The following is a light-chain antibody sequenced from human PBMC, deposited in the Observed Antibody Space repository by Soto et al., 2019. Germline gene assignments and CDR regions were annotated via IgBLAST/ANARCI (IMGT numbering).Light chain of an antibody. Sequence: EFVLTQSPGTLSLSPGERATLSCRASQSVSSSFLAWYQQKPGQAPRILIYGASTRATGIPDRFSGSGSGTDFTLTISRLEPEDFAVYYCQQDGSSPPLTFGGGTKVEIK. V-gene: IGKV3-20*01. CDR3: QQDGSSPPLT. CDR2: GAS. J-gene: IGKJ4*01. CDR1: QSVSSSF.